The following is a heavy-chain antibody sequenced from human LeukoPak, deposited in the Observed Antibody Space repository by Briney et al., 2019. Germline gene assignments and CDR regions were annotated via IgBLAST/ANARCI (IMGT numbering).Heavy chain of an antibody. Sequence: PSETLSLTCSVSGASISSGSNYWGWIRQPPGKTLEWIGSIYSSGSTYYNPSLKSRVIIIIDTPKNHFSLTLSSVTAADTAVYFCARGGWADWFPCDYWGQGTLVTVSS. J-gene: IGHJ4*02. D-gene: IGHD3-9*01. CDR2: IYSSGST. CDR1: GASISSGSNY. CDR3: ARGGWADWFPCDY. V-gene: IGHV4-39*07.